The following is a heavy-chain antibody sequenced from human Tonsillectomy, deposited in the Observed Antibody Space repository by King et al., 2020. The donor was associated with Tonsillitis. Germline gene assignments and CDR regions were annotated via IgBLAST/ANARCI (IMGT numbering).Heavy chain of an antibody. J-gene: IGHJ5*02. Sequence: QLVQSGAEVKKPGASVKVSCKASGYTFTNYGITWVRQAPGQGLEWMGWISAYNGNTNYAQKLQGRVTMTTDTSTTTAYMELRSPRSDDTAVYYCARDGCSGGSSYLGLWFDPWGQGTLVTVSS. D-gene: IGHD2-15*01. CDR1: GYTFTNYG. CDR3: ARDGCSGGSSYLGLWFDP. V-gene: IGHV1-18*04. CDR2: ISAYNGNT.